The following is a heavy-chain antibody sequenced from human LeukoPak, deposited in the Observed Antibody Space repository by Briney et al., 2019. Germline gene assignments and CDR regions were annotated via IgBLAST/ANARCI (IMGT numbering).Heavy chain of an antibody. CDR1: GFTFTAYH. D-gene: IGHD1-1*01. V-gene: IGHV1-2*02. CDR3: ARGGTTGATWGYNAFDL. Sequence: GASVKVSCKASGFTFTAYHMHWVRQAPGQGLEWMGWINPNSGGTNYAQKFQGRVTMTRDTSISTAYMDLNRLRSDDTAVYYCARGGTTGATWGYNAFDLWGQGTMVTVSS. CDR2: INPNSGGT. J-gene: IGHJ3*01.